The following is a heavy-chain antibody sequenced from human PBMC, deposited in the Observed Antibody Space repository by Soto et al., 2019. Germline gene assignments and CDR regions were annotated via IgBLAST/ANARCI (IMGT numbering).Heavy chain of an antibody. J-gene: IGHJ3*02. CDR1: GFTFSSYA. Sequence: GGSLRLSCAASGFTFSSYAMSWVRQAPGKGLQWVSSISYTAANTYYADSVKGRFTVSRDNSKNTLYLQMNSLRAEDTAIYYCAKDQLVVVTAYDAFDIWGQGTMVTVSS. V-gene: IGHV3-23*01. D-gene: IGHD2-21*02. CDR2: ISYTAANT. CDR3: AKDQLVVVTAYDAFDI.